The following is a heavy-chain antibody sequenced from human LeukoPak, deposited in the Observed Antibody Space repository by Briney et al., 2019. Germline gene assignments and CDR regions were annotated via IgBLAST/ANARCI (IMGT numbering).Heavy chain of an antibody. CDR1: GRSIRNYY. V-gene: IGHV4-59*08. CDR3: ARHSTWELRLDY. J-gene: IGHJ4*02. Sequence: PSDTLSLTCTVSGRSIRNYYWIWLRQPPGKGLEWIGYIYYSGSTKYNTSLKSRVTTSADTSKTQVSLKLSSVTAADTAVYYCARHSTWELRLDYWGQGTLVTVSS. CDR2: IYYSGST. D-gene: IGHD1-26*01.